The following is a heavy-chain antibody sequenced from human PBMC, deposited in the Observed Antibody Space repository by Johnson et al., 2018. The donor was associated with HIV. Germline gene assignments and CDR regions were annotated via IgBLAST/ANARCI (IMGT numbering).Heavy chain of an antibody. CDR2: ISYDGSNK. CDR3: ARRFFPGITVALDAFDI. J-gene: IGHJ3*02. CDR1: GFTVSSNY. V-gene: IGHV3-30-3*01. Sequence: QVQLVESGGDLVQPGGSLRLSCVASGFTVSSNYLSWVRQAPGKGLEWVAVISYDGSNKYYADSVKGRFTISRDNAKNSLYLQMNSLRAEDTAVYYCARRFFPGITVALDAFDIWGQGTMVTVSS. D-gene: IGHD6-19*01.